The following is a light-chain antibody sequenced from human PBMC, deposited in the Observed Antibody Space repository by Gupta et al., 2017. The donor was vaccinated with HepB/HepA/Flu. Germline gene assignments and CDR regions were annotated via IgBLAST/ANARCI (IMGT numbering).Light chain of an antibody. CDR3: LLYYGGAQPVV. CDR2: CKS. J-gene: IGLJ2*01. V-gene: IGLV7-43*01. Sequence: QTVVTQEPSLTVSPGGTGPRTCASSTGAVTSGYYLIWFQQNPGQAPRPLIYCKSNNHSWTPARFSGSTLGGKAALTLACVQPEDEADYYCLLYYGGAQPVVFGGGTKLTVL. CDR1: TGAVTSGYY.